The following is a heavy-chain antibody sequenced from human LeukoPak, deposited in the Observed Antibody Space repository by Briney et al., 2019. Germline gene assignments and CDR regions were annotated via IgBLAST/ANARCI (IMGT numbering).Heavy chain of an antibody. D-gene: IGHD5-18*01. CDR1: GFTFSSYA. J-gene: IGHJ5*02. V-gene: IGHV3-23*01. Sequence: GGSLRLSCAASGFTFSSYAMSWVRQAPGKGLEWVSGISGSGFTTYYADSVKGRFTISRDNSKNTLYLQMNSLRGEDTAVYYCAKDKDPPMITHWFDPWGQGTLVTVSS. CDR3: AKDKDPPMITHWFDP. CDR2: ISGSGFTT.